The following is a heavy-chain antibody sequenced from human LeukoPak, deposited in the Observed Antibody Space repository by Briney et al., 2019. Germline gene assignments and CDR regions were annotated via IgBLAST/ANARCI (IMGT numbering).Heavy chain of an antibody. Sequence: GASVKVSCKASGYTFTSYDINWVRQATGQGLEWMGWMNPNRGNTGYAQKFQGRVTMTRNTSISTAYMELSSLRSEDTAVYYCARVESSSWGYYYYYYMDVWGKGTTVTVSS. CDR1: GYTFTSYD. V-gene: IGHV1-8*01. J-gene: IGHJ6*03. CDR2: MNPNRGNT. CDR3: ARVESSSWGYYYYYYMDV. D-gene: IGHD6-13*01.